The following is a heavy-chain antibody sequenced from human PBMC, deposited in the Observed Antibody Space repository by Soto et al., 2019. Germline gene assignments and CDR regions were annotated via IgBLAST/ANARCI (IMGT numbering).Heavy chain of an antibody. D-gene: IGHD3-3*01. V-gene: IGHV3-23*01. CDR3: AKDADQTITIFGVAPGYYFDY. J-gene: IGHJ4*02. Sequence: PGGSLRLSCAASGVTFSSYAMSWVRQAPGKGLKWVSAISGSGGSTYYADSVKGRFTISRDNSKNTLYLQMNSLRAEDTAVYYCAKDADQTITIFGVAPGYYFDYWGQGTRVTVSS. CDR1: GVTFSSYA. CDR2: ISGSGGST.